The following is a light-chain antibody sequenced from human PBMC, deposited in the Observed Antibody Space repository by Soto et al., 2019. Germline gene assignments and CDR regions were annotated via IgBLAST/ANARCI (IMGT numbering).Light chain of an antibody. J-gene: IGLJ1*01. CDR3: GSYTGTIYV. CDR2: EVS. Sequence: QSVLTQPASVSGSPGQSITISCTGTSDDVGVYKFVSWYQQYPGKAPKLIIYEVSNRPSGVSSRFSGSMSGNTASLTISGLQAEDEADYYCGSYTGTIYVFGTGTKVTVL. CDR1: SDDVGVYKF. V-gene: IGLV2-14*01.